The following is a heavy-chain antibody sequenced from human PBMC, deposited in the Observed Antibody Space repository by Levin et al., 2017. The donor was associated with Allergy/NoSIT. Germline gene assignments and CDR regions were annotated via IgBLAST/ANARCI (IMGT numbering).Heavy chain of an antibody. J-gene: IGHJ3*02. V-gene: IGHV1-69*06. Sequence: GASVKVSCKASGGTFSSYAISWVRQAPGQGLEWMGGIIPIFGTANYAQKFQGRVTITADKSTSTAYMELSSLRSEDTAVYYCARVKSKGGDDAFDIWGQGTMVTVSS. CDR2: IIPIFGTA. CDR1: GGTFSSYA. CDR3: ARVKSKGGDDAFDI. D-gene: IGHD2-21*01.